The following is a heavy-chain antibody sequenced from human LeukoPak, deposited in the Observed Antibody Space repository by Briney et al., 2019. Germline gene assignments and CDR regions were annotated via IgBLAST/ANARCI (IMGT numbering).Heavy chain of an antibody. V-gene: IGHV3-23*01. D-gene: IGHD3-16*02. CDR3: AKAALRGVIVNPFDF. J-gene: IGHJ4*02. Sequence: GGSLRLSCAASGFTFSSYAMSWVRQAPGKGLEWVSAISGSGGSTYFAGSVKGRFTISRDNSKNTLYLQMNSLRAEDTAVYYCAKAALRGVIVNPFDFWGQGTLVTVPS. CDR1: GFTFSSYA. CDR2: ISGSGGST.